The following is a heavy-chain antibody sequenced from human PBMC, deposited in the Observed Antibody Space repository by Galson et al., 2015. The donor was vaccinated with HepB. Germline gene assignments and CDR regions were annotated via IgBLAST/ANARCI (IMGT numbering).Heavy chain of an antibody. V-gene: IGHV1-8*01. Sequence: SCKASGYTFTSYDINWARQATGQGLEWMGWMNPNSGNTGYAQKFQGRVTMTRNTSISTAYMELSSLRSEDTAVYYCARGGYCSGGSCYRYYFDYWGQGTLVTVSS. CDR1: GYTFTSYD. CDR2: MNPNSGNT. D-gene: IGHD2-15*01. CDR3: ARGGYCSGGSCYRYYFDY. J-gene: IGHJ4*02.